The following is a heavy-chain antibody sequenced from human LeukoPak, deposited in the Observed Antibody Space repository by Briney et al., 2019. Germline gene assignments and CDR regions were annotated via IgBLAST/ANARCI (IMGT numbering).Heavy chain of an antibody. J-gene: IGHJ4*02. Sequence: SETLSLTCTVSGGSISSYYWSWIRQPPGKGLEWIGYIYYSGSTNYNPSLKSRVTIPVDTSKNQFSLKLSSVTAADTAVYYCARGGHGYSSGWDNYFDYWGQGTLVTVSS. D-gene: IGHD6-19*01. V-gene: IGHV4-59*01. CDR1: GGSISSYY. CDR2: IYYSGST. CDR3: ARGGHGYSSGWDNYFDY.